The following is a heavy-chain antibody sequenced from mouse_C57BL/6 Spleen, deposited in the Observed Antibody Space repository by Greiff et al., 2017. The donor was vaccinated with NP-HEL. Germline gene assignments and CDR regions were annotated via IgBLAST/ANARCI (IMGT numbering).Heavy chain of an antibody. Sequence: VKLMESGAELVKPGASVKISCKASGYAFSSYWMNWVKQRPGKGLEWIGQIYPGDGDTNYNGKFKGKATLTADKSSSTAYMQLSSLTSEDSAVYFCARGGYGSSWGYFDYWGQGTTLTVSS. CDR1: GYAFSSYW. CDR3: ARGGYGSSWGYFDY. CDR2: IYPGDGDT. V-gene: IGHV1-80*01. J-gene: IGHJ2*01. D-gene: IGHD1-1*01.